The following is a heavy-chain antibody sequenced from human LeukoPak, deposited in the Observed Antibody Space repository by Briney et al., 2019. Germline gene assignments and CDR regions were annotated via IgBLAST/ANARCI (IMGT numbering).Heavy chain of an antibody. Sequence: GESLKISCKGSGYSFTSYWIGWARQMPGKGLEWMGIIYPGDSDTRHSPSFQGQVTISADKSISTAYLQWSSLKASDTAMYYCARQGPEYSSSSMWPYWGQGTLVTVSS. CDR2: IYPGDSDT. J-gene: IGHJ4*02. D-gene: IGHD6-6*01. CDR3: ARQGPEYSSSSMWPY. CDR1: GYSFTSYW. V-gene: IGHV5-51*01.